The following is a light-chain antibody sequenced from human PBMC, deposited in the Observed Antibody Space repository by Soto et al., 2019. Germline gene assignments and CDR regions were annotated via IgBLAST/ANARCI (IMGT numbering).Light chain of an antibody. Sequence: EIVMTQSPATLSVSAGERDTLSCSASQSVSSNLAWYQQRPGQAPRLLIYGASTRATRIPARLSGSGSGTEFTHTISSLQSEDFAVYSCQQHNTWPFTLGQGTKLEIK. CDR3: QQHNTWPFT. J-gene: IGKJ2*01. CDR1: QSVSSN. CDR2: GAS. V-gene: IGKV3-15*01.